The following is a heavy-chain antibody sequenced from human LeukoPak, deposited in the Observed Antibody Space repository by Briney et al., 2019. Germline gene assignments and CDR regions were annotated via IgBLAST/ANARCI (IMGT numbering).Heavy chain of an antibody. CDR3: AGEDTYDFWSGYWPPFHY. J-gene: IGHJ4*02. D-gene: IGHD3-3*01. Sequence: GGSLRLSCAASGFTFSSYGMHWVRQAPGKGLEWVAFIRYDGSNKYYADSVKGRFTISRDNSKNTLYLQMNSLRAEDTAVYYCAGEDTYDFWSGYWPPFHYWGRGTLVTVSS. V-gene: IGHV3-30*02. CDR2: IRYDGSNK. CDR1: GFTFSSYG.